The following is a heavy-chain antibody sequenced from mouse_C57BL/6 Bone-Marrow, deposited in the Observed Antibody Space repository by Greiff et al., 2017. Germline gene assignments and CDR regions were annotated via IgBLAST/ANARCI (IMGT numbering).Heavy chain of an antibody. Sequence: EVQLVESEGGLVQPGSSMKLSCTASGFTFSDYYMAWVRQVPEKGLEWVANINYDGSSTYYLDSLKSRFIISRDNAKNILYLQMSSLKSEDTATYYCARIYYDPYFDYWGQGTTLTVSS. CDR1: GFTFSDYY. CDR2: INYDGSST. CDR3: ARIYYDPYFDY. D-gene: IGHD2-4*01. V-gene: IGHV5-16*01. J-gene: IGHJ2*01.